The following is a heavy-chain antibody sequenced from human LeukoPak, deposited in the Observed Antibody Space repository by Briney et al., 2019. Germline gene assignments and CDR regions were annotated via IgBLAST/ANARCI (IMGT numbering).Heavy chain of an antibody. Sequence: GASVKLCCNSSAYTFTFSCKWFGRQAPGQGLEWMGWINPNSGGTNYAQKFQGRVTMTRDTSISTAYMELSRLSSDDTAVYNCSRGHRVDGRSASYGSAVWGQGTTVTVSS. CDR1: AYTFTFSC. D-gene: IGHD2-2*01. J-gene: IGHJ6*02. CDR3: SRGHRVDGRSASYGSAV. CDR2: INPNSGGT. V-gene: IGHV1-2*02.